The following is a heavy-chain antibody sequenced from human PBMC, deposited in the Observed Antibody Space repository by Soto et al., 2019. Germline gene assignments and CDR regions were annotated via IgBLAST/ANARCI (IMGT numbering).Heavy chain of an antibody. V-gene: IGHV3-33*01. CDR2: IWYDGSNK. CDR1: GFTFSSYG. CDR3: ASVTGTIDY. J-gene: IGHJ4*02. D-gene: IGHD1-20*01. Sequence: QVQLVESGGGVVQPGRSLRLSCAASGFTFSSYGMHWVRQAPGKGLEWVAVIWYDGSNKYYADSVKGRFTISRDNSKNTLYLQMNSLSAEDTAVYYCASVTGTIDYWGQGTLVTVSS.